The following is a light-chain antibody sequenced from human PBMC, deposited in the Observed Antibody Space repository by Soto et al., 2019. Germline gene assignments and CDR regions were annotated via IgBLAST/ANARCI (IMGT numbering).Light chain of an antibody. CDR1: STNIGTKF. J-gene: IGLJ1*01. CDR2: EVS. CDR3: SSYTSSSTLV. V-gene: IGLV2-14*01. Sequence: QSVLSQPPSASATPGQSVTISCSGSSTNIGTKFVYWYQQHPGKAPKLMIYEVSNRPSGVSNRFSGSKSGNTASLTISGLQAEDEADYYCSSYTSSSTLVFATGTKVTVL.